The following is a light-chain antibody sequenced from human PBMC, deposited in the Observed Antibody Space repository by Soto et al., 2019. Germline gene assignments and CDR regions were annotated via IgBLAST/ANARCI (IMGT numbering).Light chain of an antibody. CDR1: QSISSW. CDR2: DAS. CDR3: LQDINYPWT. Sequence: DIQMTQSPSTLSASVADRVTITCPASQSISSWLAWYQQKPGKAPKLLIYDASSLESGVPSRFSGSGSGTDFTLAISSLQPEDSATYYCLQDINYPWTFGQGTKVDIK. V-gene: IGKV1-5*01. J-gene: IGKJ1*01.